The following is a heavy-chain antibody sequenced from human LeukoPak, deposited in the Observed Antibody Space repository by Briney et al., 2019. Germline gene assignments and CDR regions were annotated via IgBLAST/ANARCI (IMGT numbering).Heavy chain of an antibody. D-gene: IGHD2-2*01. CDR3: ARGRDVVVVPAADFDY. J-gene: IGHJ4*02. Sequence: SQTLSLTCVISGDSVSRNNIAWNWIRQSPSRGLEWLGRTYYNSQWYTDYAVSVRSRITINPDTSKNQFSLQLNSVTPEDTAVHYCARGRDVVVVPAADFDYWGQGILVTVSS. CDR2: TYYNSQWYT. CDR1: GDSVSRNNIA. V-gene: IGHV6-1*01.